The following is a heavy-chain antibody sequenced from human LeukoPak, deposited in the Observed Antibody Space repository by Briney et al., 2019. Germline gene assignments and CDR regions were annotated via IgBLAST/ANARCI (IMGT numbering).Heavy chain of an antibody. D-gene: IGHD4-11*01. CDR3: ARALMTTVTLGDY. CDR2: INPNSGVT. Sequence: ASVKVSCKASGGTFSSYAISWVRQAPGQGLEWMAWINPNSGVTNYAQKFQGRVTLTRDTPISTVYMEVSRLRSDDTAVYYCARALMTTVTLGDYWGQGTLVTVSS. CDR1: GGTFSSYA. V-gene: IGHV1-2*02. J-gene: IGHJ4*02.